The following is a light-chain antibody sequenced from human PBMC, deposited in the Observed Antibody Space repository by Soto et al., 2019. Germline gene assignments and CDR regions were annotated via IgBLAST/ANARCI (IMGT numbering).Light chain of an antibody. Sequence: EIVLTQSPATLSLSPGERATLSCSASRSFASSYLAWYQHKPGQAPRLLIYAASSRATGIPDRFIGSGSGRDFTLTISRLEPDDSAVYYCHHYDSSPPYTFGQGTKLEIK. V-gene: IGKV3-20*01. J-gene: IGKJ2*01. CDR2: AAS. CDR3: HHYDSSPPYT. CDR1: RSFASSY.